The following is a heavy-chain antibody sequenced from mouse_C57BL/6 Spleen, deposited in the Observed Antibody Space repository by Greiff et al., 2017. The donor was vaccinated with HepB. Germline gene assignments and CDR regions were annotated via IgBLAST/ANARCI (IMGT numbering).Heavy chain of an antibody. CDR2: INPYNGDT. CDR3: AREEGFLPDYFDY. Sequence: EVQLQQSGPELVKPGDSVKISCKASGYSFTGYFMNWVMQSHGKSLEWIGRINPYNGDTFYNQKFKGKATLTVDKSSSTAHMELRSLTSEDSAVYYCAREEGFLPDYFDYWGQGTTLTVSS. J-gene: IGHJ2*01. V-gene: IGHV1-20*01. CDR1: GYSFTGYF.